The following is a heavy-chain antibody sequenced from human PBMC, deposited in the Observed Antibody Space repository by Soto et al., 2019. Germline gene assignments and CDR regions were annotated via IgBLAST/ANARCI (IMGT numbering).Heavy chain of an antibody. D-gene: IGHD3-3*01. Sequence: SETLSLTCTVSGGSITSSSYYWGWIRQPPGKGLEWIGTIYYTGSSYYDPSLRSRVTIYIDTSKNEFSLKLSSVTAADTGVYYCSRMEGGRGYYYYYAMDVWGQGTTVTVSS. J-gene: IGHJ6*02. V-gene: IGHV4-39*01. CDR1: GGSITSSSYY. CDR2: IYYTGSS. CDR3: SRMEGGRGYYYYYAMDV.